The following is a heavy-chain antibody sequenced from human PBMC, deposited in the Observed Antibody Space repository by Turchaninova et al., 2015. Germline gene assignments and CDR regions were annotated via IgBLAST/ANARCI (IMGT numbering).Heavy chain of an antibody. J-gene: IGHJ4*02. CDR2: IYHPGPT. CDR1: SGSFTGPYDY. CDR3: ARQSKGYNWKYFDD. Sequence: QLRLQESGPGLVKPSETLSLTCTVTSGSFTGPYDYWAWIRRPPGQPLEWLGTIYHPGPTDSNPSPQTPVPFSLATSKDQSSVNLVSVTGADSAAYFCARQSKGYNWKYFDDWGQGTHVTVSP. V-gene: IGHV4-39*01. D-gene: IGHD1-20*01.